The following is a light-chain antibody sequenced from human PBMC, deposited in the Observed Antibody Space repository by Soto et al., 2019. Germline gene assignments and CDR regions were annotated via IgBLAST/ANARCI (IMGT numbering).Light chain of an antibody. CDR1: QSVSSSH. V-gene: IGKV3-20*01. CDR3: QQYGRSPT. J-gene: IGKJ5*01. CDR2: GAS. Sequence: EIVLTQSPGTLSFSPGERTTLSCRASQSVSSSHLAWYQQKPGQAPRLLISGASSRATGIPGRFTGSGSGTDFTLTISGLEREDFAVYYCQQYGRSPTFGQGTRLEI.